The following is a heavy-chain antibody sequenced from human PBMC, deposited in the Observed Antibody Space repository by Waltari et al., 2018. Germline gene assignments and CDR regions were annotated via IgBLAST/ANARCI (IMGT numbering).Heavy chain of an antibody. CDR2: IRGGISDT. D-gene: IGHD3-16*01. J-gene: IGHJ4*02. Sequence: EVQLVGSGGGLVKLGGSLRLSCAASGFPFSSYTMTGVRQAPGKGLGWVSSIRGGISDTYYAESSKGRFTISRDNVKNSLYLQMNSLRVEDTAVYYCAREWGVMIGTAAYYLDHWTQGTLVTVSS. V-gene: IGHV3-21*02. CDR3: AREWGVMIGTAAYYLDH. CDR1: GFPFSSYT.